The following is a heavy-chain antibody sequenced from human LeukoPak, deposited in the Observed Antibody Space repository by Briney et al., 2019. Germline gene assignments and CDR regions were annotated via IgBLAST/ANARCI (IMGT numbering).Heavy chain of an antibody. D-gene: IGHD2-2*02. V-gene: IGHV1-18*01. Sequence: ASVKVSCKASGYTFTSYGISWLRQAPGQGLEWMGWISAYNGNTNYAQKLQGGVTMTTDTSTSTAYMELRSLRSDDTAVYYCARDCSSTSCYTTIDYWGQGTLVTVSS. CDR1: GYTFTSYG. CDR3: ARDCSSTSCYTTIDY. CDR2: ISAYNGNT. J-gene: IGHJ4*02.